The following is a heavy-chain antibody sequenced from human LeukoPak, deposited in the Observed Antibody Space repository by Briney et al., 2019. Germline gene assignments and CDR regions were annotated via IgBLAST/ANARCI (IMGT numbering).Heavy chain of an antibody. CDR2: IYSGGST. J-gene: IGHJ4*02. V-gene: IGHV3-66*01. D-gene: IGHD6-19*01. Sequence: PGGSLRLSCAASGFTFSSYAMSWVRQAPGKGLEWVSVIYSGGSTYYADSVKGRFTISRDNSKNTLYLQMNSLRAEDTAVYYCARGWLGYFDYWGQGTLVTVSS. CDR3: ARGWLGYFDY. CDR1: GFTFSSYA.